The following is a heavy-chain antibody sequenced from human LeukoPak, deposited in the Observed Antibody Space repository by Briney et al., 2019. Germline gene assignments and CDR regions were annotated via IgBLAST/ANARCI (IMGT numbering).Heavy chain of an antibody. Sequence: ASVKLSCKASGYTFTGYYMHWVRQAPGQGLEWMGWINPNSGGTNYAQKFQGRVTMTRDTSISTAYMELSRLRSDDTAVYYCARVEYYDSSGYYCWGQGTLVTVSA. CDR2: INPNSGGT. CDR3: ARVEYYDSSGYYC. J-gene: IGHJ4*02. V-gene: IGHV1-2*02. CDR1: GYTFTGYY. D-gene: IGHD3-22*01.